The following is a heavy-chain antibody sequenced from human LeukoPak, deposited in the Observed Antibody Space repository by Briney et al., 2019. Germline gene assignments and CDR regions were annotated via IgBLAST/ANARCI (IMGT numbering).Heavy chain of an antibody. J-gene: IGHJ4*02. CDR1: GGTFSSYA. D-gene: IGHD3-22*01. V-gene: IGHV1-69*01. CDR3: ARFYDSSGYYYVDSDS. CDR2: IIPIFGTA. Sequence: ASVKVSCKASGGTFSSYAISWVRQAPGQGLEWMGGIIPIFGTANYAQKFQGRVTITADESTSTAYMELSSLRSDDTAVYYCARFYDSSGYYYVDSDSWGQGTLVTVSS.